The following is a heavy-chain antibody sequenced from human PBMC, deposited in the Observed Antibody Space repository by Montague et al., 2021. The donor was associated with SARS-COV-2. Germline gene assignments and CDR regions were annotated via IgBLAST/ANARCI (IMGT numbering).Heavy chain of an antibody. CDR1: GFTFSSYS. V-gene: IGHV3-21*01. CDR2: ISSSSYI. Sequence: SLRLSCAASGFTFSSYSMNWVRQAPGKGLEWVSSISSSSYIYYADSVKGRFTISRDNAKNSLYLQMNSLRAEDTAVYYCASDRGEGYAADYWGQGTLVTVS. CDR3: ASDRGEGYAADY. J-gene: IGHJ4*02. D-gene: IGHD2-15*01.